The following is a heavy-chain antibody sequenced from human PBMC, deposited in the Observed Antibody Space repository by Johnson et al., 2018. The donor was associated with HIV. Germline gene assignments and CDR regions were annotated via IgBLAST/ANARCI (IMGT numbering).Heavy chain of an antibody. Sequence: QVQLVESGGGVVQPGRSLRLSCAASGFTFSIYAMHWVRQAPGKGLEWVAVISYDGSNKYYAESVKGRFTISRDNSKNTLYLPRNSLRAEDTAVYYCARSMSTATVAFDIWSEGTMVTVSS. CDR1: GFTFSIYA. D-gene: IGHD4-17*01. CDR3: ARSMSTATVAFDI. V-gene: IGHV3-30-3*01. J-gene: IGHJ3*02. CDR2: ISYDGSNK.